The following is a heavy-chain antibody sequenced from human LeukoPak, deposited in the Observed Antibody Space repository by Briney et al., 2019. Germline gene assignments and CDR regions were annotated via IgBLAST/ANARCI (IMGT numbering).Heavy chain of an antibody. CDR2: INHSGST. Sequence: PSETLSLTCAVYGGSFSGYYWSWIRQPPGKGLEWIGEINHSGSTNYNPSLKSRVTISVDTSKNQFSLKLSSVTAADTAVYYCARSAYCSGGSCYLRPRTNWFDPWGQGTLVTVSS. CDR1: GGSFSGYY. V-gene: IGHV4-34*01. J-gene: IGHJ5*02. CDR3: ARSAYCSGGSCYLRPRTNWFDP. D-gene: IGHD2-15*01.